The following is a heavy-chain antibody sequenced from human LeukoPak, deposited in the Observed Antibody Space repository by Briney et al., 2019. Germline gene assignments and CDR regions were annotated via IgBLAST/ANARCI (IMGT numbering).Heavy chain of an antibody. V-gene: IGHV4-59*01. D-gene: IGHD5-24*01. CDR1: GGSISSYY. CDR2: IYYSGST. Sequence: SETLSLTCTVSGGSISSYYWSWIRQPPGKGLEWIGYIYYSGSTNYNPSLKSRVTISVDTSKNQFSLKLSSVTAADTAVYYCARARRDGYKYFDYWGQGTLVTVSS. CDR3: ARARRDGYKYFDY. J-gene: IGHJ4*02.